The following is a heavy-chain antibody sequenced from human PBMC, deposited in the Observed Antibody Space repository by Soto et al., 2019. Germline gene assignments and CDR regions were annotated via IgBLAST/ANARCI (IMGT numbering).Heavy chain of an antibody. Sequence: QVQLVQSGTEVKKPGASVKVSCKASGYTFTSYAISWVRQAPGQGLEWMGWINPYNGNTNYAQKLQGRVTMTTDTSTSTGYTELRSLRSDDTAVYYCASDTAMALPDAWGQGTLVTVSS. V-gene: IGHV1-18*01. J-gene: IGHJ4*02. CDR2: INPYNGNT. CDR1: GYTFTSYA. D-gene: IGHD5-18*01. CDR3: ASDTAMALPDA.